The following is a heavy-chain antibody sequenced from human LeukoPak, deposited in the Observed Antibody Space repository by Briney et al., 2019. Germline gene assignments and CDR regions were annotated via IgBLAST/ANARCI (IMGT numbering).Heavy chain of an antibody. CDR1: GYTFTGYY. CDR3: ARGSLVRGVIITNY. CDR2: INPNSGGT. Sequence: ASVKVSCKASGYTFTGYYMHWVRQAPGQGLEWMGWINPNSGGTNYAQKFQGRVTMTRDTSISTAYTELSRLRSDDTAVYYCARGSLVRGVIITNYWGQGTLVTVSS. D-gene: IGHD3-10*02. V-gene: IGHV1-2*02. J-gene: IGHJ4*02.